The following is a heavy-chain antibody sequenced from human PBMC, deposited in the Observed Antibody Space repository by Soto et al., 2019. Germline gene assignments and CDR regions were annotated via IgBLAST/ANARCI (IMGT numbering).Heavy chain of an antibody. J-gene: IGHJ4*02. CDR1: GFSLTTSGVG. CDR2: IYWDDDK. CDR3: AQRVHRSVFGLVTTTASNFDF. Sequence: QITLNESGPTVVRPTETLTLTCRFSGFSLTTSGVGVGWIRQSPGKAPEWLALIYWDDDKRYSASLKSRLTITKDTAKDLVVLTVSDMDPTDTATYYCAQRVHRSVFGLVTTTASNFDFWSQGTPVAVSS. V-gene: IGHV2-5*02. D-gene: IGHD3-3*01.